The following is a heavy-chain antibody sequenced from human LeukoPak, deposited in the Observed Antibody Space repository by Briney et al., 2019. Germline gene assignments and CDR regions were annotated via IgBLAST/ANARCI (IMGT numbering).Heavy chain of an antibody. D-gene: IGHD4-17*01. CDR3: ARTPLTRATVTTGPWYFDY. CDR1: GGSISSYY. CDR2: MYYSGST. V-gene: IGHV4-59*01. Sequence: SETLSPTCTVSGGSISSYYWSWIRQPPGQGLEWIGYMYYSGSTNYNPSLKSRVTISLDTSKNQFSLKVSSVTAADTAVYYCARTPLTRATVTTGPWYFDYWGQGTLVTVSS. J-gene: IGHJ4*02.